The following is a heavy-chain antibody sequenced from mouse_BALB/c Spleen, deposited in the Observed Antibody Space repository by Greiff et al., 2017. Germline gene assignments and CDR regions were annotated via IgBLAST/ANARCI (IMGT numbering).Heavy chain of an antibody. J-gene: IGHJ3*01. Sequence: EVQLVESGGGLVQPGESLKLSCESNEYEFPSHDMSWVRKTPEKRLELVAAINSDGGSTYYPDTLERRFTITIDNTKNTLYLQMSSLRSEDTALYYYARQGDEIPFAYWGQGTLVTVSA. CDR2: INSDGGST. CDR1: EYEFPSHD. V-gene: IGHV5-2*01. CDR3: ARQGDEIPFAY.